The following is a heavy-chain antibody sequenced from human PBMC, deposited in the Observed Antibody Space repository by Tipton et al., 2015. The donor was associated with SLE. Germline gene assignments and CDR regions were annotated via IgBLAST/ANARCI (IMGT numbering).Heavy chain of an antibody. CDR1: GGSISSYY. V-gene: IGHV4-59*01. CDR2: IYYSGST. Sequence: TLYLTCTVSGGSISSYYWSWIRQPPGKGLEWIGYIYYSGSTNDNPSHKSRVTISVDTSKNQFSLKLSSVTAADTAGYYCASGRQVAGGDYFDYGGQGTLVTGSS. D-gene: IGHD6-19*01. J-gene: IGHJ4*02. CDR3: ASGRQVAGGDYFDY.